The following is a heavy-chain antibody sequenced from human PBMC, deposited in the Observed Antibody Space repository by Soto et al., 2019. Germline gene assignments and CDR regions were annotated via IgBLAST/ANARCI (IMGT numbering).Heavy chain of an antibody. Sequence: SRCKWSSVREPRGKGLDCIGSIYYSGSTYYNPSIKSRVTISVDTSNNQFSLQLSSVTAADTAVYYCAAMGFRSSCDYY. CDR2: IYYSGST. D-gene: IGHD6-13*01. CDR3: AAMGFRSSCDYY. CDR1: SRCK. J-gene: IGHJ6*01. V-gene: IGHV4-39*01.